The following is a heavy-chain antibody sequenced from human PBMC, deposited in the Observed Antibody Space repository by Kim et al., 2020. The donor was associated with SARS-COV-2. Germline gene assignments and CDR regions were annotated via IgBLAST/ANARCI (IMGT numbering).Heavy chain of an antibody. J-gene: IGHJ6*02. CDR3: ARAQESFITMVRGALRNYGMDV. V-gene: IGHV3-53*01. CDR1: GFTVSSNY. CDR2: IYSGGST. D-gene: IGHD3-10*01. Sequence: GGSLRLSCAASGFTVSSNYMSWVRQAPGKGLEWVSVIYSGGSTYYADSVKGRFTISRDNSKNTLYLQMNSLRAEDTAVYYCARAQESFITMVRGALRNYGMDVWGQGTTVTVSS.